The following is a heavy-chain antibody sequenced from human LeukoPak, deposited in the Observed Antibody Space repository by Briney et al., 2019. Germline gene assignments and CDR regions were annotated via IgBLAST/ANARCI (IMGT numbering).Heavy chain of an antibody. V-gene: IGHV4-4*09. Sequence: SETLSLTCTVSGASISSYYWSWIRQPPGKGLEWIGHIYTSGSTNYNPSLKSRVTISVDTSNNQFSLKLSSVAAADTAVYYCARWDLGLLILDPRGQGTLVTVSS. CDR1: GASISSYY. CDR2: IYTSGST. CDR3: ARWDLGLLILDP. J-gene: IGHJ5*02. D-gene: IGHD1-26*01.